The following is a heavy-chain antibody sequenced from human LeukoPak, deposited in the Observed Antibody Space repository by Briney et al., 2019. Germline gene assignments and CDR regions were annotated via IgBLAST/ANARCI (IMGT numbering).Heavy chain of an antibody. CDR3: ARDNSMGDSAWWFDP. J-gene: IGHJ5*02. CDR2: INPSGDNT. D-gene: IGHD5-12*01. Sequence: ASVKVSRKASGYSFTSYYMHWVRQAPGQGLEWMGIINPSGDNTWYAQKFQGRVTMTRDMATSTDYMEVSSLRSEDTAVYYCARDNSMGDSAWWFDPWGQGTVVTVSS. V-gene: IGHV1-46*01. CDR1: GYSFTSYY.